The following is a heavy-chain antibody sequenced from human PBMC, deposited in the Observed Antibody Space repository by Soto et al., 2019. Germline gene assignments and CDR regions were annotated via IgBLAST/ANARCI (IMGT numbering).Heavy chain of an antibody. Sequence: EVQLVESGGGLVQPGKSLRLSCAASGFTFDDYAMHWVRQVPGKGLEWVSGLSWNSGTIDYADSVKGRFTISRDNAKNSLHLQMNSLKPEDTAFYYCAKAESSGWYYSLDYWVQGTLVTVSS. J-gene: IGHJ4*02. CDR3: AKAESSGWYYSLDY. D-gene: IGHD6-19*01. CDR1: GFTFDDYA. CDR2: LSWNSGTI. V-gene: IGHV3-9*01.